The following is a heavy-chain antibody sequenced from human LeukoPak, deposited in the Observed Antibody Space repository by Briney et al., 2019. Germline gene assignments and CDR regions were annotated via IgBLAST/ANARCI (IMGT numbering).Heavy chain of an antibody. CDR1: GFTFSNAW. CDR2: IKSKANGGTI. J-gene: IGHJ2*01. Sequence: GGSLRLSCAGYGFTFSNAWMNWVRQAPGKGLEWVGRIKSKANGGTIDYAAPVTGRFTISRDDSKNTLSLQMDSLNIEDTAVYYCATGWDFDFWGRGTLVTVSS. CDR3: ATGWDFDF. V-gene: IGHV3-15*01.